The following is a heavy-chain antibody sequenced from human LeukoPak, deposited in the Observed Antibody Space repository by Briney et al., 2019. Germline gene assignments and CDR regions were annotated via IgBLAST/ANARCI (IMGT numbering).Heavy chain of an antibody. CDR2: INSTSRVI. D-gene: IGHD2/OR15-2a*01. CDR3: ARCQWGGDGNHFYGNRFDP. V-gene: IGHV3-48*04. CDR1: GFTFSDYG. J-gene: IGHJ5*02. Sequence: GGSLRLSCVASGFTFSDYGMNWILQAPGRGLERISYINSTSRVIKYADSVKGRFTISRDNAKKSLFLQMNSLRAEATPLDHSARCQWGGDGNHFYGNRFDPWGQGTVVTVYS.